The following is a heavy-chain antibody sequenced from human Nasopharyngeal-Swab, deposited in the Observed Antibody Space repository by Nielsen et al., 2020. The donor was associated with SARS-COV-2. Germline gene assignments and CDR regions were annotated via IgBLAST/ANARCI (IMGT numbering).Heavy chain of an antibody. D-gene: IGHD1-26*01. J-gene: IGHJ4*02. V-gene: IGHV4-34*01. CDR3: ARVTPRRNGATFSIDY. CDR2: INHSGST. Sequence: SEPLSLTCAVYGWSFSGYYWSWIRQPPGKGLEWIGEINHSGSTNYNPSLKSRVTISVDTSKNQFSLKLSSVTAADTAVYYCARVTPRRNGATFSIDYWGQGTLVTVSS. CDR1: GWSFSGYY.